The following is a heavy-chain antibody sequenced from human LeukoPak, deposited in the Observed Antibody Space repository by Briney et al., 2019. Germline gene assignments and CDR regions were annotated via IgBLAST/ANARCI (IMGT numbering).Heavy chain of an antibody. V-gene: IGHV3-15*01. D-gene: IGHD5-18*01. CDR1: GFTFINAW. CDR3: TTAPDTSDY. J-gene: IGHJ4*02. Sequence: PGGSLRLSCAASGFTFINAWMTWVRQAPGKGLEWIGRIKSKTNGGTTDYATPVTGRFTFSREDSKSTLYLQMDRLKTEDAAVYYCTTAPDTSDYWGQGTLVTVSS. CDR2: IKSKTNGGTT.